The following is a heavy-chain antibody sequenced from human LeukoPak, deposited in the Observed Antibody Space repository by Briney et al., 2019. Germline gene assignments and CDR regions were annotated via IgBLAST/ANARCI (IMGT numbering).Heavy chain of an antibody. CDR1: GGTFSSYA. V-gene: IGHV1-69*13. Sequence: ASVKVSCKASGGTFSSYAISWVRQAPGQGLEWMGGIIPIFGTANYAQKFQGRVTITADESTSTAYMELSSLRSEDTAVYYCARDRPLAPIVVVPAASDGYYYYGMDVWGQGTTVTVSS. D-gene: IGHD2-2*01. J-gene: IGHJ6*02. CDR3: ARDRPLAPIVVVPAASDGYYYYGMDV. CDR2: IIPIFGTA.